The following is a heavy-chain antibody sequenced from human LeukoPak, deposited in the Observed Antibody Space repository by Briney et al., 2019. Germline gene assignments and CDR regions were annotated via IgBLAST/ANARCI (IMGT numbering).Heavy chain of an antibody. Sequence: SVKVSCKASGGTFSSYAISWVRQAPGQGLEWMGGIIPIFGTANYAQKFQGRVTITTDESTSSAYMELSSLRSEDTAVYYCARGGSAAGPVYYYYYMDVWGKGTTVTVSS. D-gene: IGHD6-13*01. CDR1: GGTFSSYA. V-gene: IGHV1-69*05. J-gene: IGHJ6*03. CDR2: IIPIFGTA. CDR3: ARGGSAAGPVYYYYYMDV.